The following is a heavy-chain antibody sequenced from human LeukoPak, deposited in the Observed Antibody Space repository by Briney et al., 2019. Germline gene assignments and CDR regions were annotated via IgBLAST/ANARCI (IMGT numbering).Heavy chain of an antibody. CDR1: GYTFSTYY. J-gene: IGHJ4*02. D-gene: IGHD6-19*01. Sequence: ASVKVSCKASGYTFSTYYIHWVRQAPGQELESLGIINPSGGSTIYAHKFQDRVTMSRDMSASTVYMEVSSLRSEDTAVYYCARGQSSGWFHFDYWGQGTLITVSS. V-gene: IGHV1-46*01. CDR2: INPSGGST. CDR3: ARGQSSGWFHFDY.